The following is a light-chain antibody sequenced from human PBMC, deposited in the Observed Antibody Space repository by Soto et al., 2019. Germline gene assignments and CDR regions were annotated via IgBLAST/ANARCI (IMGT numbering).Light chain of an antibody. V-gene: IGKV3D-20*02. Sequence: EIVLTQSPGTLSLSPGERATLSCRASQTVTRSYLAWYQHKPGQAPRLLISDASTRATGIPARFSGSGSGTDFTLTISSLEPEDFAVYYCQQRSNLVSFGPGTRLEIK. CDR3: QQRSNLVS. CDR2: DAS. CDR1: QTVTRSY. J-gene: IGKJ5*01.